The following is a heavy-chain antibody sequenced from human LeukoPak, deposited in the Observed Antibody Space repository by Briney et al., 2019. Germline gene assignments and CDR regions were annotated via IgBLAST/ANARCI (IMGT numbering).Heavy chain of an antibody. V-gene: IGHV3-30*02. CDR3: ARKGSATYYLDY. D-gene: IGHD3-10*01. Sequence: GGSLRLSCAASGFTFSRHGMHWVRQAPGKGLVWVAFIRYDGSNKYYADSVKGRFTISRDNSKNTLYLQMDTLRAEDTAVYYCARKGSATYYLDYWGQGTLVTVSS. CDR2: IRYDGSNK. CDR1: GFTFSRHG. J-gene: IGHJ4*02.